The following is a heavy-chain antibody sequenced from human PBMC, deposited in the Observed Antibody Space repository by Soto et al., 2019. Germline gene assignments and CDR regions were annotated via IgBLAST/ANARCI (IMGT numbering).Heavy chain of an antibody. J-gene: IGHJ4*02. D-gene: IGHD2-2*01. Sequence: SETLSLTCAVYGGSFSGYYWSWIRQPPGKGLEWIGEIIHTGSTNYNPSLKSRVTISIDTSKKQSSLKLSSVTAADTAVYYCAPQVVPTATKKPWGQGTLVTVSS. V-gene: IGHV4-34*12. CDR3: APQVVPTATKKP. CDR1: GGSFSGYY. CDR2: IIHTGST.